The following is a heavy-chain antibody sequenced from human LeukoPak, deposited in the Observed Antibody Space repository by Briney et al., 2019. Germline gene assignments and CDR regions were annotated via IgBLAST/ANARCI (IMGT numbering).Heavy chain of an antibody. J-gene: IGHJ4*02. CDR1: NYSFSSHG. CDR2: ISAYNGNT. Sequence: ASVKVSCKASNYSFSSHGITWVRQAPGQGLEWMGWISAYNGNTNYAQKLQGRVTMTTDTSTSTAYMELRSLRSDDTAVYYCARDLDYGSGGYYDFDYWGQGTLVTVSS. V-gene: IGHV1-18*01. CDR3: ARDLDYGSGGYYDFDY. D-gene: IGHD3-10*01.